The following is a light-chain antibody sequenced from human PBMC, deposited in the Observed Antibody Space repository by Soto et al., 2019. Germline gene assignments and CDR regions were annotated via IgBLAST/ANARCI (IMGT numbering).Light chain of an antibody. CDR1: QDIGSW. CDR2: AAS. CDR3: QQGDSLPFT. V-gene: IGKV1-12*01. J-gene: IGKJ4*01. Sequence: DIQMTQSPSSLSASVGDRVTITCQASQDIGSWVAWYQQKPGKAPKLLISAASSLQSGVPRRFSGSGYATDFTLIIRSLQPEDFAPYFCQQGDSLPFTFGGGTTVDIK.